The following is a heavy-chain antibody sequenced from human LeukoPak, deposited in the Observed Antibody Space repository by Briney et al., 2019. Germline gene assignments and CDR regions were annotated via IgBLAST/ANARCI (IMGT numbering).Heavy chain of an antibody. CDR1: GFTFSTYN. Sequence: GGSLRLSCAASGFTFSTYNMNWVRQAPGKGLEWVSYISSSGSTKYYADSVKGRFTISRDNSKNTLYLQMNSLRAEDTAVYYCAKSCSGGSCFDPWGQGTLVTVSS. CDR2: ISSSGSTK. J-gene: IGHJ5*02. D-gene: IGHD2-15*01. V-gene: IGHV3-48*01. CDR3: AKSCSGGSCFDP.